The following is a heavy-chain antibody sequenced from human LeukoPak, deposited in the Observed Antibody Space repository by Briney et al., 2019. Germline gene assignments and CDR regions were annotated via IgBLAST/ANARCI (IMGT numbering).Heavy chain of an antibody. CDR3: ARDYPYAFDI. CDR2: IYYSGST. CDR1: GGSISSSSYY. J-gene: IGHJ3*02. V-gene: IGHV4-39*07. Sequence: SETLSLTCTVSGGSISSSSYYWGWIRQPPGKGLEWIGSIYYSGSTYYNPSLKSRVTISVDTSKNQFSLKRSSVTAADTAVYYCARDYPYAFDIWGQGTMVTVSS.